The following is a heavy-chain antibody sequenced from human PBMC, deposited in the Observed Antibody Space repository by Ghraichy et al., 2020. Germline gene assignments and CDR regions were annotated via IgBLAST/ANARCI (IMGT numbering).Heavy chain of an antibody. CDR2: VYVVGTT. V-gene: IGHV4-59*02. Sequence: SETLSLTCTVSGVSVSDYYWHWVRQRPGKGLEWIGYVYVVGTTNYNPSLQSRVPIALDTSTTQFSLKLTSVTAAATAACYCSGGGNSVPPTSDYWGQGSLVTVSS. CDR3: SGGGNSVPPTSDY. J-gene: IGHJ4*02. D-gene: IGHD4-23*01. CDR1: GVSVSDYY.